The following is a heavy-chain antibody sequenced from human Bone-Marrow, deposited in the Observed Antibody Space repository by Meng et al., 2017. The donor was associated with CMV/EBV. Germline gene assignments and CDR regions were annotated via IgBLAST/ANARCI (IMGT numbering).Heavy chain of an antibody. V-gene: IGHV3-30-3*01. J-gene: IGHJ4*02. CDR2: ISYDGSNK. CDR3: IHHNWKYVD. D-gene: IGHD1-20*01. Sequence: VQLAESGGGVAQRRRSLRPCCAASGFTFSSYAMTWVRQAPGKGLEWVAVISYDGSNKYYADSVKGRFTISRDNSKNTLYLQMNSLKREDTAIYYCIHHNWKYVDWGQGTLVTVSS. CDR1: GFTFSSYA.